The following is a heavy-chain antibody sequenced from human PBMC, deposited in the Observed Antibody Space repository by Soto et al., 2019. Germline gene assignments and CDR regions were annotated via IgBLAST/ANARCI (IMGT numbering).Heavy chain of an antibody. Sequence: SQTLSLTCAISGDSVSNNSAAWNWIRQSPSRGLEWLGRTYYRSKWYNDYAVSVKSRIIINPDTSKNEFSLQLNSVTPEDTAVYYCARQRYGDYGRGTFDIWGQGTMVTVSS. D-gene: IGHD4-17*01. J-gene: IGHJ3*02. CDR3: ARQRYGDYGRGTFDI. CDR2: TYYRSKWYN. V-gene: IGHV6-1*01. CDR1: GDSVSNNSAA.